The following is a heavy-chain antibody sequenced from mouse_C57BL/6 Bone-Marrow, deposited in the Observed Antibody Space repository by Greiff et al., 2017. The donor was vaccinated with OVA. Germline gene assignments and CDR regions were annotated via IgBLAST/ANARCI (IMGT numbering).Heavy chain of an antibody. D-gene: IGHD1-1*01. J-gene: IGHJ3*01. V-gene: IGHV5-17*01. CDR1: GFTFSDYG. Sequence: EVQLVESGGGLVKPGGSLKLSCAASGFTFSDYGMHWVRQAPEKGLEWVAYISSGSSTIYYADTVKGRFTISRDNAKNTLFLQMTSRRSEDTAMYYGAREDYGSSSAYWGQGTLVTVSA. CDR3: AREDYGSSSAY. CDR2: ISSGSSTI.